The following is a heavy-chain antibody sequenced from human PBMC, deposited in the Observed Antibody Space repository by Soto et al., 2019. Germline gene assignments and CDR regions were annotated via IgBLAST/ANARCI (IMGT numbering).Heavy chain of an antibody. V-gene: IGHV4-30-4*01. D-gene: IGHD4-17*01. Sequence: QVQLQESGPGLVKPSQTLSLTCTVSGGSISSGDYYWNWIRQPPGKGLEWIGYIYYSGSTYYNPSLKSRVTISVDTSKNQFSLKVSSVTAADTAVYYCARATVVTPRYFDYWGQGTLVTVSS. CDR1: GGSISSGDYY. CDR3: ARATVVTPRYFDY. J-gene: IGHJ4*02. CDR2: IYYSGST.